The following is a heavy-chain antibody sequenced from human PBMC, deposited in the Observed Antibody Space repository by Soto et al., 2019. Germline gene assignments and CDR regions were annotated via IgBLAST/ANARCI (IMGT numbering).Heavy chain of an antibody. J-gene: IGHJ4*02. CDR3: AKHEGYCSTTTCSNFDY. D-gene: IGHD2-2*01. Sequence: GESLKIACKGSGFTFTSYWIAWVRQMPGKGLEWMGIIYPGDSDSSYSPSFQGQVTISADKSINTAYLHWSSLKASDTAIYYCAKHEGYCSTTTCSNFDYWGQGTLVTVSS. CDR2: IYPGDSDS. V-gene: IGHV5-51*01. CDR1: GFTFTSYW.